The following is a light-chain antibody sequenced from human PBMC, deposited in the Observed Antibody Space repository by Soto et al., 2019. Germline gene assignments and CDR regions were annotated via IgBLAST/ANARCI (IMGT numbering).Light chain of an antibody. CDR3: NQYNRAPLT. J-gene: IGKJ1*01. Sequence: IVMTQSPATLSVSPGETATLSCRASKSVSIDLAWYQQTPGQPPRLLIYGAATRATGIPGRFSGSVGGTEFTLATSSRQSVDFSVYYCNQYNRAPLTFGQGPKVDI. CDR1: KSVSID. CDR2: GAA. V-gene: IGKV3-15*01.